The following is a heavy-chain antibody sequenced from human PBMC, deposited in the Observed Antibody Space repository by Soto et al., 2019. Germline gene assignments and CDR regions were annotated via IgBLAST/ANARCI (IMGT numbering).Heavy chain of an antibody. CDR2: SIPILGIA. CDR3: ASSYYDFWSGYHDTNYYYYYYMDV. Sequence: GASVKASCKASGGTFSSYTISWVRQAPGQGLEWMGRSIPILGIANYAQKFQGRVTITADKSTSTAYMELSSLRSEDTAVYYCASSYYDFWSGYHDTNYYYYYYMDVWGKGTTVTVSS. V-gene: IGHV1-69*02. J-gene: IGHJ6*03. CDR1: GGTFSSYT. D-gene: IGHD3-3*01.